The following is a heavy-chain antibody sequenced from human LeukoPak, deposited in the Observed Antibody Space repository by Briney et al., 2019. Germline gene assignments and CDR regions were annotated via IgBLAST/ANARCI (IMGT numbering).Heavy chain of an antibody. Sequence: ASVKVSCKASRYTFTGYYMHWVRQAPGQGLEWMGWLNPNSGGTNYAQKFQGRVTMTRDTSISTAYMELSRLRSDDTAMYYCARDTIGMIVVAFDYWGQGTLVTVSS. D-gene: IGHD3-22*01. CDR2: LNPNSGGT. J-gene: IGHJ4*02. V-gene: IGHV1-2*02. CDR3: ARDTIGMIVVAFDY. CDR1: RYTFTGYY.